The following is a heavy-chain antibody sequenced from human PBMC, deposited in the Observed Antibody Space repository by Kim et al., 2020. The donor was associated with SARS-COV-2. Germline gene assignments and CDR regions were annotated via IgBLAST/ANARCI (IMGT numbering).Heavy chain of an antibody. J-gene: IGHJ5*02. Sequence: SETLSLTCTVSGGSISSYYWSWIRQPPGKGLEWIGSIYSSGSTNYNPSLKSRVTISVDTSKNQFSLKLSSVTAADTAVYYCARHRYSYDNWFDPWGQGTLFTVST. V-gene: IGHV4-59*08. CDR2: IYSSGST. CDR1: GGSISSYY. D-gene: IGHD5-18*01. CDR3: ARHRYSYDNWFDP.